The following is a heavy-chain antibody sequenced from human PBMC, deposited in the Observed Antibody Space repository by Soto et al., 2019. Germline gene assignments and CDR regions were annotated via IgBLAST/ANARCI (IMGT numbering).Heavy chain of an antibody. Sequence: EVQLVESGGGLVQPGGSRRLSCAASGFSFSDHFMDWVRQAPGKGLEWVGRIRNKANRYTTEYAASVKGRFTISRDDSKNSLYLQMNSLKTEDTAVYYCARVGWYGSDGYVDYWGLGTLVTVSS. CDR3: ARVGWYGSDGYVDY. J-gene: IGHJ4*02. D-gene: IGHD3-22*01. CDR1: GFSFSDHF. CDR2: IRNKANRYTT. V-gene: IGHV3-72*01.